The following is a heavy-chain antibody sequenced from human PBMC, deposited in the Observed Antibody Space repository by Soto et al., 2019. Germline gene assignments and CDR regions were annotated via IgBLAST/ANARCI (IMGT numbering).Heavy chain of an antibody. CDR2: ISWNGDDI. CDR1: GFTFDDHA. D-gene: IGHD2-21*01. CDR3: AKDRNSDFPRSSGIDV. V-gene: IGHV3-9*01. J-gene: IGHJ4*02. Sequence: ELQLVESGGGVVQFGRSLRLSCEASGFTFDDHAMHWVRQVPGKGLEWVSGISWNGDDIGYVDSVKGRFAISGDNVKNVLYLQIDSPTTADPAVYFCAKDRNSDFPRSSGIDVWGQGTMVTGSS.